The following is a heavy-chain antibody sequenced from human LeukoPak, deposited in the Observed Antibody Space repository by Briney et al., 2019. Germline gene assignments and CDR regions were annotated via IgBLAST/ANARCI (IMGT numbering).Heavy chain of an antibody. CDR3: ARVDYYDSSGYYPGGHFDY. V-gene: IGHV4-59*01. D-gene: IGHD3-22*01. J-gene: IGHJ4*02. Sequence: SETLSLTCTVSGGSISSYYWSWIRQPPGKGLEWIGYIYYSGSTNYNPSLKSRVTISVDTSKNQFSLKLSSVTAADTAVYYCARVDYYDSSGYYPGGHFDYWGQGTLVTVSS. CDR2: IYYSGST. CDR1: GGSISSYY.